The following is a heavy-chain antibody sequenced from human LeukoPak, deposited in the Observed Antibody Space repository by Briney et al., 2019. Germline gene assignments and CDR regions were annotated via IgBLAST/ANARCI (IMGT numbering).Heavy chain of an antibody. D-gene: IGHD6-13*01. V-gene: IGHV4-38-2*01. Sequence: SETLTLTCAVSGYSISSGYYWGWIRQPPGKGLECIGSIDHSGSTYYNPSLKSRVIISVDMSKDQFSLKLSSLTAADTAIYYCARFKGYSSSCHIDYLGHGDPVTVSS. CDR2: IDHSGST. CDR1: GYSISSGYY. J-gene: IGHJ4*01. CDR3: ARFKGYSSSCHIDY.